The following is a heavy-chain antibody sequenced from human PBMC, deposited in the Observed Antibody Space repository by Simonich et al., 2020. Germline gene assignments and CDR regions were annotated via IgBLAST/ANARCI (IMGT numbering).Heavy chain of an antibody. CDR2: IRANNDKT. CDR3: ARDQGGRAAAATDY. CDR1: GYTFTSYG. J-gene: IGHJ4*02. V-gene: IGHV1-18*01. Sequence: QVQLVQSGAEVKKPGASVKVSCKASGYTFTSYGISWVRQAPGQGLEWMGWIRANNDKTNQAQKLQGRVTMTTDTSTSTAYMELRSLRSDDTAVYYCARDQGGRAAAATDYWGQGTLVTVSS. D-gene: IGHD6-13*01.